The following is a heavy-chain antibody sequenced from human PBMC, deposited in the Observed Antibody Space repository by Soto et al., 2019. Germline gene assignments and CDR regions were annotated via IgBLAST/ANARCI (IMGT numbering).Heavy chain of an antibody. CDR2: ITSNGGNT. D-gene: IGHD2-21*01. CDR3: ARRIPFGYGMDV. CDR1: GFTFSSYA. V-gene: IGHV3-64*01. J-gene: IGHJ6*02. Sequence: EVQLVESGGGLVQPGGSLRLSCAASGFTFSSYAMHWVRQAPGKGLEYVSVITSNGGNTDYASFVKGRFTISRDNSKNTLYLQMGSLRAEAMAVYYCARRIPFGYGMDVWGQGTTVTVSS.